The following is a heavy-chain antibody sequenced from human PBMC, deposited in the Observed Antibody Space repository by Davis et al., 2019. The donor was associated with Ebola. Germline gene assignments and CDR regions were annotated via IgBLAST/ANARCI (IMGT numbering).Heavy chain of an antibody. V-gene: IGHV3-7*01. Sequence: GSLRLSCAASGFTFSSYWMSWVRQAPGKGLEWVANIKQDGSEKYYVDSVKGRFTISRDNAKNSLYLQMNSLRAEDTAVYYCAREPANYYDSSGYTYYYYYYGMDVWGQGTTVTVSS. D-gene: IGHD3-22*01. CDR3: AREPANYYDSSGYTYYYYYYGMDV. J-gene: IGHJ6*02. CDR1: GFTFSSYW. CDR2: IKQDGSEK.